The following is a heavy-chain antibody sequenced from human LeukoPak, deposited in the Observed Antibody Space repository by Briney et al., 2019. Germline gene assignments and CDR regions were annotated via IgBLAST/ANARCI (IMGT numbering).Heavy chain of an antibody. Sequence: SGGSLRLSCAASGFIFSSYSMNWVRQAPGKGLEWVSSISSSSYIYYADSVKGRFTISRDNAKDSLYLQMNSLRAEDTAVYYCARDLRYSSSWHGNYWGQGTLVTVSS. V-gene: IGHV3-21*01. J-gene: IGHJ4*02. CDR2: ISSSSYI. D-gene: IGHD6-13*01. CDR1: GFIFSSYS. CDR3: ARDLRYSSSWHGNY.